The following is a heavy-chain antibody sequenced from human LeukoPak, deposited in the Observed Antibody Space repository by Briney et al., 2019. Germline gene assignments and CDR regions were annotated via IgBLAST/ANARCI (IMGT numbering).Heavy chain of an antibody. Sequence: SETLSLTCTVSGGSISSYYWSWIRQPAGKGLEWIGRIYTSGSTNYNPSLKSRVTMSVDTSKNQFSLKLGSVTAADTAVYYCARAIFFNSSGWYGNWFDPWGQGTLVTVSS. CDR2: IYTSGST. CDR1: GGSISSYY. J-gene: IGHJ5*02. D-gene: IGHD6-19*01. CDR3: ARAIFFNSSGWYGNWFDP. V-gene: IGHV4-4*07.